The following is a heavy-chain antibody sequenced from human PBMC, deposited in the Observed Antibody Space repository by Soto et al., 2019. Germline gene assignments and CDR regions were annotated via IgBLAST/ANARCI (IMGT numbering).Heavy chain of an antibody. CDR2: INSDGSST. J-gene: IGHJ6*02. D-gene: IGHD3-3*01. CDR1: GFTFSSYW. V-gene: IGHV3-74*01. Sequence: PGGSLRLSCAASGFTFSSYWMHWVRQAPGKGLVRVSRINSDGSSTSYADSVKGRFTISRDNAKNTLYLQMNSLRAEDTAVYYCARDKGYYDFWSGYYLRATHKDYYYYGMDVWGQGTTVTVSS. CDR3: ARDKGYYDFWSGYYLRATHKDYYYYGMDV.